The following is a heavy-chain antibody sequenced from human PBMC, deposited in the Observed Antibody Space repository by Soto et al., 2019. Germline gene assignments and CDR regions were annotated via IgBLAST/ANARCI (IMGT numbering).Heavy chain of an antibody. Sequence: EVQLVESGGGLVQPGGSRRLSCAASGFTFSSFWMNWVRQAPGKGLEWVANMKQDGSEKYYVDSVKGRFTISRDNAKNSLYLQMNSLRAEDTAVYYCVGGSGWIFDYWGQGTLVTVSS. CDR3: VGGSGWIFDY. V-gene: IGHV3-7*01. CDR1: GFTFSSFW. J-gene: IGHJ4*02. CDR2: MKQDGSEK. D-gene: IGHD6-19*01.